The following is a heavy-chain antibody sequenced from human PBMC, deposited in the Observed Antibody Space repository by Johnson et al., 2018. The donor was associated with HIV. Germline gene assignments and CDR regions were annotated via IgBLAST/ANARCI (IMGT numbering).Heavy chain of an antibody. J-gene: IGHJ3*02. CDR1: AFTFSSYA. Sequence: VQLVESGGGLVQPGGSLRLSCAASAFTFSSYAMSWVRQAPGKGLEWVSIITGSGGSPYYADSVKGRFTISRDNSKNTLYLQMNSLRAEDTAVYYCARADSSSSPWMGLDIWGQGTMVTVSS. D-gene: IGHD6-13*01. V-gene: IGHV3-23*04. CDR3: ARADSSSSPWMGLDI. CDR2: ITGSGGSP.